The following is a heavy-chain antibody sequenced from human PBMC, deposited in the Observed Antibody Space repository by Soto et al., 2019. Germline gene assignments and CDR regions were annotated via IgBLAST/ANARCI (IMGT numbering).Heavy chain of an antibody. Sequence: EVQLLESGGGLVQPGGSLRLSCAASGLTFSGYGMSWVRQAPGTGLEWVSAISGSGSTKYYADSVKGRFTISRDDSKKILFLQMNSLRAEDTAVYYCVTRSRGLQASPPRLDSWGQGTLVTVSS. CDR1: GLTFSGYG. J-gene: IGHJ4*02. V-gene: IGHV3-23*01. D-gene: IGHD4-4*01. CDR3: VTRSRGLQASPPRLDS. CDR2: ISGSGSTK.